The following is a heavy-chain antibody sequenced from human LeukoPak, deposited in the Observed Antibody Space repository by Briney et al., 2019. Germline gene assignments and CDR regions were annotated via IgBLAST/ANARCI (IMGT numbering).Heavy chain of an antibody. D-gene: IGHD3-22*01. J-gene: IGHJ4*02. CDR2: ISYDGSNK. Sequence: PGGSLRPSCAASGFTFSSYGMHWVRQAPGKGLEWVAVISYDGSNKYYADSVKGRFTISRDNSKNTLYLQMNSLRAEDTAVYYCARSYYDSSGYQYYFDYWGQGTLVTVSS. CDR1: GFTFSSYG. CDR3: ARSYYDSSGYQYYFDY. V-gene: IGHV3-30*03.